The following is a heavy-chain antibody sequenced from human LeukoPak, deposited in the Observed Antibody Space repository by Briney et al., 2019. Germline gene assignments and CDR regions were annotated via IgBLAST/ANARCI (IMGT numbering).Heavy chain of an antibody. V-gene: IGHV1-2*02. D-gene: IGHD6-13*01. J-gene: IGHJ3*02. CDR3: ASQYSSSYMGAFDI. Sequence: ASVKVSCKASGYTFTDYYMHWVRQAPGQGLEWMGWINPSSGGTRFAQKFQGRVTMTRDTSISTAYMELSRLRSDDTAVYYCASQYSSSYMGAFDIWGQGTMVTVSS. CDR2: INPSSGGT. CDR1: GYTFTDYY.